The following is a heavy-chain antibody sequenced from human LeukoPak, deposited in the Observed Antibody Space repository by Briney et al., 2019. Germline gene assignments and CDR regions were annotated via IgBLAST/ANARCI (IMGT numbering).Heavy chain of an antibody. CDR3: AREKYCSITSCYVPFDY. Sequence: AGGSXRXXCAASGFTFSSYAMSWVRQAPGKGXEGVSAISGSGGSTYYAGSVKGRFTISRDNSKNTLYLQMNSLRAEDTAVYYCAREKYCSITSCYVPFDYWGQGTLVTVSS. J-gene: IGHJ4*02. V-gene: IGHV3-23*01. CDR1: GFTFSSYA. D-gene: IGHD2-2*01. CDR2: ISGSGGST.